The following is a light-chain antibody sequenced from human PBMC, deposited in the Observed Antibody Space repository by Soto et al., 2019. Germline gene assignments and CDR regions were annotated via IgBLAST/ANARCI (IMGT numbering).Light chain of an antibody. J-gene: IGKJ2*01. Sequence: AIRMTQSPSSLSASTGDRVTITCRASQGISSYLAWYQHKPGKAPKLLIYAASTLQSGVRSRFSGSGSGTDFTLTISCLQSEDFATYYCQQYYRYPLPLGRGTKLEIK. CDR2: AAS. CDR3: QQYYRYPLP. CDR1: QGISSY. V-gene: IGKV1-8*01.